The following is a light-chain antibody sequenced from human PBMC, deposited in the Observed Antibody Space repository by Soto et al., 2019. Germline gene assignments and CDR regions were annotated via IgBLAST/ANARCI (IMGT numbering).Light chain of an antibody. CDR2: DVS. J-gene: IGLJ2*01. Sequence: QSVLTQPASVSGSPGQSITISCTGTSSDVGGYDYVSWYQQHPGKAPKVMIYDVSNRPSGVSNRFSGSKSGNTASLTISGLQPEDEADYYCSSYTTTSTVLFGGGTKLTVL. CDR1: SSDVGGYDY. CDR3: SSYTTTSTVL. V-gene: IGLV2-14*01.